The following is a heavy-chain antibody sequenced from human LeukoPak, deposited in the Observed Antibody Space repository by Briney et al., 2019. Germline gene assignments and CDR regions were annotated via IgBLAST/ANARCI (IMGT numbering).Heavy chain of an antibody. CDR1: GFTFSSYA. Sequence: GGSLRLSCAASGFTFSSYAMSWVRQAPGKGLEWVSAISGSGGSTDYADSVKGRFTISRDNSKNTLYLHMNSLRAEDTAVYYCAKDRNRWLGKIGDYWGQGTLVTVSS. V-gene: IGHV3-23*01. CDR3: AKDRNRWLGKIGDY. D-gene: IGHD4-23*01. J-gene: IGHJ4*02. CDR2: ISGSGGST.